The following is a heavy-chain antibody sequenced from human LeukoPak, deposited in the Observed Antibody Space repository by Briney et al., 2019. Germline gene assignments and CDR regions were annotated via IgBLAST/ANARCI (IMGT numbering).Heavy chain of an antibody. V-gene: IGHV1-2*02. CDR2: INPNSGGA. D-gene: IGHD1-26*01. CDR3: ASVRELGYYFDY. CDR1: GYTFTGYY. J-gene: IGHJ4*02. Sequence: ASVKVSCKASGYTFTGYYMHWVRQAPGQGLEWMGWINPNSGGANYAQKFQGRVTMTRDTSISTAYTELSRLRSDDTAVYYCASVRELGYYFDYWGQGTLVTVSS.